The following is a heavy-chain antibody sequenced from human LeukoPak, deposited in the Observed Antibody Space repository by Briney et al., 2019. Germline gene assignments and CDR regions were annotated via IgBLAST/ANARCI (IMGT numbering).Heavy chain of an antibody. CDR1: GGSINSGSYY. J-gene: IGHJ4*02. CDR3: AVGPRRETAGITPIDY. CDR2: ISSSSSTI. D-gene: IGHD3-10*01. Sequence: ETLSLTCTVSGGSINSGSYYWGWIRQAPGKGLEWVSYISSSSSTIYYADSVKGRFTISRDNAKNSLYLQMNSLRAEDTAVYYCAVGPRRETAGITPIDYWGQGTLVTVSS. V-gene: IGHV3-48*01.